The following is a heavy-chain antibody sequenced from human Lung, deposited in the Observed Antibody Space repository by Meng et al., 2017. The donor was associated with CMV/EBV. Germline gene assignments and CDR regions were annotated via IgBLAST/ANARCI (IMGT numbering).Heavy chain of an antibody. CDR2: FDVNGGAT. D-gene: IGHD2-15*01. Sequence: GGSLRLXCAASGFSFSTFTMGWVRQAPGKGLEWVSTFDVNGGATFYSDSVKGRFTISRDTSENTLYLQMNSLRVDDTALYYCAKGVTSGAPYRAFDLLGQGXKVTVSS. CDR3: AKGVTSGAPYRAFDL. V-gene: IGHV3-23*01. CDR1: GFSFSTFT. J-gene: IGHJ3*01.